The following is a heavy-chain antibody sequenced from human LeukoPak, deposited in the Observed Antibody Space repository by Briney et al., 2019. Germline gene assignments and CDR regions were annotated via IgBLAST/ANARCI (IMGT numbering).Heavy chain of an antibody. J-gene: IGHJ6*03. CDR1: GYTFTSYA. Sequence: GASVKVSCKASGYTFTSYAMNWVRQAPGQGLEWMGWINTNTGNPTYAQGFTGRFVFSLDTSVSTAYLQISSLKAEDTAVYYCARDPTGRFLVSMGYYYYYMDVWGKGTTVTVSS. CDR3: ARDPTGRFLVSMGYYYYYMDV. V-gene: IGHV7-4-1*02. D-gene: IGHD3-3*01. CDR2: INTNTGNP.